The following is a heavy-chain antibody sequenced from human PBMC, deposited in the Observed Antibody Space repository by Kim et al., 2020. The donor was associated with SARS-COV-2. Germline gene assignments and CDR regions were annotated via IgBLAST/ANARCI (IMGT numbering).Heavy chain of an antibody. J-gene: IGHJ4*02. Sequence: SETLSLTCTVSGGSISSGGYYWSWIRQHPGKGLEWIGYIYYSGSTYYNPSLKSRVTISVDTSKNQFSLKLSSVTAADTAVYYCARDLPVTTSFGYYGLIPFGYWGQGTLVTVSS. CDR1: GGSISSGGYY. V-gene: IGHV4-31*03. CDR3: ARDLPVTTSFGYYGLIPFGY. CDR2: IYYSGST. D-gene: IGHD4-17*01.